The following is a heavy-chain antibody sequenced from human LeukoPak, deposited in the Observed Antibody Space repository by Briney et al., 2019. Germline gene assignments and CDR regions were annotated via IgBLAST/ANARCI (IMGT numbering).Heavy chain of an antibody. CDR2: IYHSGST. D-gene: IGHD1-26*01. CDR1: GGSISSGGSS. Sequence: PSETLSLTCAVSGGSISSGGSSWSWIRQPPGKGLEWIGYIYHSGSTYYNPSLKSRVTISVDRSKNQFSLKLSSVTVADTAVYYCARFMVTQVGNWFDPWGQGTLVTVSS. CDR3: ARFMVTQVGNWFDP. J-gene: IGHJ5*02. V-gene: IGHV4-30-2*01.